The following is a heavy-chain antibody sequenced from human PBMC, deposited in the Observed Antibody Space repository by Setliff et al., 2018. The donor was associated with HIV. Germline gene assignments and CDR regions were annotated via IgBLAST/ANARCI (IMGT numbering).Heavy chain of an antibody. V-gene: IGHV4-31*03. CDR3: ARVGVGAPADAFDI. Sequence: SETLSLTCTVSGGSITSGGFYWSWIRQHPGKGLEWIGSISYTESTYYNPPLKSRLTMSLHTSKNQFSLTLNSVAAADTAVYYCARVGVGAPADAFDIWGLGTMVTVS. D-gene: IGHD3-3*01. CDR2: ISYTEST. J-gene: IGHJ3*02. CDR1: GGSITSGGFY.